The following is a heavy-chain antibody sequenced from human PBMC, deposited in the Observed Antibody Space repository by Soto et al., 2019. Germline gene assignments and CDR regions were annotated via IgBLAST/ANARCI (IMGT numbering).Heavy chain of an antibody. Sequence: LSLTCTVSCDTVKNCYYFWSWIRQSPGKGLEWLGYIYFTGSTYYSPSLKSRLHISMDKSKNHFSLEMTSVTVADTAVYFCARRAVVHVVAGLKRELDSWG. J-gene: IGHJ5*01. CDR1: CDTVKNCYYF. CDR2: IYFTGST. CDR3: ARRAVVHVVAGLKRELDS. D-gene: IGHD2-21*01. V-gene: IGHV4-30-4*01.